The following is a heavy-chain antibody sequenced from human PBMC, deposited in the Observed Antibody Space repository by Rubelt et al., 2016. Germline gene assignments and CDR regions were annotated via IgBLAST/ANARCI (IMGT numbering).Heavy chain of an antibody. J-gene: IGHJ4*02. D-gene: IGHD3-10*01. CDR3: AREEFDSSDY. V-gene: IGHV4-39*07. CDR1: GGSISSSSYY. Sequence: GPGLVKPPETLSLTCTVSGGSISSSSYYWGWIRQPPGKGLEWIGEINHSGSTNYNPSLKSRVTISVDTSKNQFSLKLSSVTAADTAVYYCAREEFDSSDYWGQGTLVTVSS. CDR2: INHSGST.